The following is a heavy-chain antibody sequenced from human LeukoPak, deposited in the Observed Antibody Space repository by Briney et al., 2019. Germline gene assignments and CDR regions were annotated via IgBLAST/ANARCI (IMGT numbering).Heavy chain of an antibody. CDR1: GFTFSSYE. D-gene: IGHD3-22*01. Sequence: GGSLRLSCAASGFTFSSYEMNWVRQAPGKGLEWVSYISSSGSTIYYADSVKGRFTISRDNAKNSLYLQMNSLRAEDTAVNYCARDTYYDSSGPDDYWGQGTLVTVSS. CDR3: ARDTYYDSSGPDDY. V-gene: IGHV3-48*03. CDR2: ISSSGSTI. J-gene: IGHJ4*02.